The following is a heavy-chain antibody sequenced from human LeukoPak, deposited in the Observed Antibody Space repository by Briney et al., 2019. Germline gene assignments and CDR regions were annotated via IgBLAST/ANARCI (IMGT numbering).Heavy chain of an antibody. CDR2: INHSGST. J-gene: IGHJ4*02. CDR3: ARLGIAAAGTGY. Sequence: RTSETLSLTCAVYGGSFSGYYWSWIRQPPGKGLEWIGEINHSGSTNYNPSLKGRVTISVDTSKNQFSLKLSSVTAADTAVYYCARLGIAAAGTGYWGQGTLVTVSS. CDR1: GGSFSGYY. V-gene: IGHV4-34*01. D-gene: IGHD6-13*01.